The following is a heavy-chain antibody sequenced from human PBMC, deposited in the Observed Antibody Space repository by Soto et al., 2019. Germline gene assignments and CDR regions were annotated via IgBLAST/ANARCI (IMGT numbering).Heavy chain of an antibody. J-gene: IGHJ6*02. V-gene: IGHV4-34*01. CDR1: GGSFSGYY. D-gene: IGHD5-12*01. CDR3: ARDRGYSGYDWSDGMDV. CDR2: INHSGST. Sequence: PSETLSLTCAVYGGSFSGYYWSWIRQPPGKGLEWIGAINHSGSTNYNPSLKSRVTISVDTSKNQFSLKLSSVTAAGTAVYYCARDRGYSGYDWSDGMDVWGQGTTVTVSS.